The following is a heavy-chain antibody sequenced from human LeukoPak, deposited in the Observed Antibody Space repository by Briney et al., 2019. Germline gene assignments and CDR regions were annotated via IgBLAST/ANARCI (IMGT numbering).Heavy chain of an antibody. CDR1: EFTFSSIA. CDR3: GKSYGSGSPIDY. CDR2: ISGSGSNT. D-gene: IGHD3-10*01. J-gene: IGHJ4*02. V-gene: IGHV3-23*01. Sequence: GGSLGLSCAPSEFTFSSIALPGVPQAPGKGLEWASGISGSGSNTYYADSVKGRFTISRDNSKNTLYLQMNSLRAEDTAVFYCGKSYGSGSPIDYWGQGTLVTVSS.